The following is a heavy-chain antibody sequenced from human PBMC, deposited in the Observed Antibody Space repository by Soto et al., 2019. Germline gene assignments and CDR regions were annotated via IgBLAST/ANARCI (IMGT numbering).Heavy chain of an antibody. J-gene: IGHJ3*02. V-gene: IGHV1-69*13. D-gene: IGHD3-22*01. CDR3: ARDSDSSGYYAARAFDI. CDR2: IIPIFGTA. CDR1: GGTFSSYA. Sequence: SVKVSCKASGGTFSSYAISWVRQAPGQGLEWMGGIIPIFGTANYAQKFQGRVTITADESTSTAYMELSSLRSEDTAVYYCARDSDSSGYYAARAFDIWGQGTMVTVS.